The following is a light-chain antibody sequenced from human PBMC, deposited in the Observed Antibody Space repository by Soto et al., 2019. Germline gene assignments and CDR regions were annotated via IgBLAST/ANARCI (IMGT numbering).Light chain of an antibody. Sequence: AIQLTQSPSSLSASVGDRVTITCRASQGISSALAWYQHKPGRAPRLLIYDASSLQSGVSSRFSGSGSGTDFTLTISSRQPEDVATYYCQQFQSYALTFGGGTKLEIK. CDR3: QQFQSYALT. CDR1: QGISSA. CDR2: DAS. J-gene: IGKJ4*01. V-gene: IGKV1-13*02.